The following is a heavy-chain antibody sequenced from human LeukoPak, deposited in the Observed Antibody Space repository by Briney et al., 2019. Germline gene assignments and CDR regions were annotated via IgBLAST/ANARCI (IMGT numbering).Heavy chain of an antibody. CDR2: ISWNSGSI. J-gene: IGHJ4*02. V-gene: IGHV3-9*01. CDR1: GFTFDDYA. CDR3: ARMGKGDILTGYYHFDY. Sequence: GGSLRLSCAASGFTFDDYAMHWVRQAPGKGLEWVSGISWNSGSIGYADSVKGRFTISRDNSKNTLYLQMNSLRAEDTAVYYCARMGKGDILTGYYHFDYWGQGTLVTVSS. D-gene: IGHD3-9*01.